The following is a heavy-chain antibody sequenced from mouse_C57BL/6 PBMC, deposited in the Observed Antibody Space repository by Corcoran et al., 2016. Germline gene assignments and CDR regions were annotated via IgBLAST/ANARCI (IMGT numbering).Heavy chain of an antibody. D-gene: IGHD1-1*01. CDR1: GYTFTTYG. CDR3: ARSGGSSLFDY. Sequence: QIQLVQSGPELKKPGETVKISCKASGYTFTTYGMSWVKQAPGKGLKWMGWINTYSGVPTYADDFKGRFAFSLETSASTAYLQINNLKNEDTATYFCARSGGSSLFDYWGQGTTLTVSS. V-gene: IGHV9-3*01. J-gene: IGHJ2*01. CDR2: INTYSGVP.